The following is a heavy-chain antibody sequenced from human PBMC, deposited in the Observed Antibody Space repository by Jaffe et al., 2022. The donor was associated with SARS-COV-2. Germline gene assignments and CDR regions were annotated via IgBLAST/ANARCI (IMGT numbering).Heavy chain of an antibody. Sequence: QVQLVQSGAEVKKPGASVKVSCKASGYTFTSYYIHWVRQAPGQGPEWMGRINPSSGGTNYAQMLQGRVTMTRDTSMSTAYMELSRLRSDDTAVYYCARSPPFGPKFDYWGQGTLVTVSS. V-gene: IGHV1-2*06. D-gene: IGHD3-3*01. CDR1: GYTFTSYY. J-gene: IGHJ4*02. CDR3: ARSPPFGPKFDY. CDR2: INPSSGGT.